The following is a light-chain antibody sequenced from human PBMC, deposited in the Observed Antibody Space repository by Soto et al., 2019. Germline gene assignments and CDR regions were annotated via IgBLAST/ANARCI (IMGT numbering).Light chain of an antibody. CDR1: QSISNW. J-gene: IGKJ1*01. V-gene: IGKV1-5*03. CDR2: KAS. Sequence: DIQMTQSPSTLSASVGDRVTITCRASQSISNWLAWYQQKPGKAPKLLIYKASSLESGVPSRFSGSASGTEFTLTISSLQPDDFATYYCQEYDSSSREFGQGTKV. CDR3: QEYDSSSRE.